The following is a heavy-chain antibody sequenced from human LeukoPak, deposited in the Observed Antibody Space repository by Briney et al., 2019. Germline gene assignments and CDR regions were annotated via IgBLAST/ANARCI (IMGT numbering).Heavy chain of an antibody. V-gene: IGHV4-59*01. CDR3: ARVRGSGWYEFEY. CDR2: VYYSGST. J-gene: IGHJ4*02. Sequence: SETLSLTCTVSGGSISSYYWTWIRHSPRKGLEWIGSVYYSGSTYHNPSLKSRVTMSVDTSKNQFFLKLTSVTAADTAVYHCARVRGSGWYEFEYWGQGTRVTVSS. D-gene: IGHD6-19*01. CDR1: GGSISSYY.